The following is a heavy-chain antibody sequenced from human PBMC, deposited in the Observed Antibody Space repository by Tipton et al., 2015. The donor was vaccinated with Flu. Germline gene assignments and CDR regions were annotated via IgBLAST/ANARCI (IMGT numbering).Heavy chain of an antibody. D-gene: IGHD3-3*01. CDR2: ITSDGSTT. J-gene: IGHJ6*02. CDR1: GFSLGSHW. Sequence: SLRLSCAASGFSLGSHWMHWVRQVPGRGLEWVSRITSDGSTTGYADSVRGRFTISRDNAKRSVYLQMNSLRAEDTAVYYCARDHPPTITVLGEITDYFGMAVWGQGTTATVSS. CDR3: ARDHPPTITVLGEITDYFGMAV. V-gene: IGHV3-74*01.